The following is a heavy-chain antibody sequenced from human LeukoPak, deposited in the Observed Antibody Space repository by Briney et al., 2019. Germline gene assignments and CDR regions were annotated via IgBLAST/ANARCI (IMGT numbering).Heavy chain of an antibody. J-gene: IGHJ4*02. V-gene: IGHV4-34*01. CDR1: GGSFSGHY. CDR3: ARDYYDSSGYYPLDY. D-gene: IGHD3-22*01. CDR2: VDHSGNT. Sequence: SETLSLTCAVSGGSFSGHYWSWIRQSPGEGLEWIGEVDHSGNTNYNPSLKGRLTISVDTSKNQFSLKLSSVTAADTAVYYCARDYYDSSGYYPLDYWGQGTLVTVSS.